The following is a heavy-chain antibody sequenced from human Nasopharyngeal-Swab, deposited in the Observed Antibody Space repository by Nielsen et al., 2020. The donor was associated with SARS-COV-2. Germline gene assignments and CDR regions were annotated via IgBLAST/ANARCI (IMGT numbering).Heavy chain of an antibody. Sequence: VRQAPGKGLEWVAVLSYDGSNKYYADSVKGRFTISRDNSKNTLYLQMNSLRAEDTAVYYCAREEVVATSWRAFDIWGQGTTVTVSS. CDR2: LSYDGSNK. V-gene: IGHV3-30-3*01. CDR3: AREEVVATSWRAFDI. J-gene: IGHJ3*02. D-gene: IGHD5-12*01.